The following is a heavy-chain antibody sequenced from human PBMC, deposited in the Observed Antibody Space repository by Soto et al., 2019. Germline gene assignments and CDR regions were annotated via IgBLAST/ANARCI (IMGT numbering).Heavy chain of an antibody. Sequence: ASVKVSCKASGYTFTGYYMHWVRQAPGQGLEWMGWINPNSGGTNYAQKFQGWVTMTRDTSISTAYMELSRLRSDDTAVYYCARAEMYNWNSGGMDVWGQGTTVTVS. V-gene: IGHV1-2*04. CDR1: GYTFTGYY. J-gene: IGHJ6*02. CDR2: INPNSGGT. CDR3: ARAEMYNWNSGGMDV. D-gene: IGHD1-1*01.